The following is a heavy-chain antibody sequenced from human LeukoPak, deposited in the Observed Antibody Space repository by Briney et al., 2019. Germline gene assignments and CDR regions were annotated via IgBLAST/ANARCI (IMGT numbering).Heavy chain of an antibody. CDR1: GFTLSSYA. D-gene: IGHD3-10*01. CDR3: AKKREPTYYYGSGSYLPFDY. Sequence: GGSLRLSCAASGFTLSSYAMSWVRQAPGKGLEWVSAISGSGGSTYYADSVKGRFTISRDNSKNTLYLQMNSLRAEDTAVYYCAKKREPTYYYGSGSYLPFDYWGQGTLVTVSS. V-gene: IGHV3-23*01. CDR2: ISGSGGST. J-gene: IGHJ4*02.